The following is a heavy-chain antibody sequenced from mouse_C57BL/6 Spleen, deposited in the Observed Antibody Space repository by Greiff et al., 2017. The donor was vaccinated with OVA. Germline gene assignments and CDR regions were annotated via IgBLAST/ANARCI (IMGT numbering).Heavy chain of an antibody. CDR1: GYTFTSYW. D-gene: IGHD1-1*01. CDR2: LAPSDSYT. Sequence: VQLQQPGAELVKPGASVKLSCKASGYTFTSYWMQWVKQRPGQGLEWIGELAPSDSYTNYNQKFKGKATLTVDTSSSTAYMQLSSLTSEDSAVYYCALYYGSREGYFDVWGTGTTVTVSS. J-gene: IGHJ1*03. CDR3: ALYYGSREGYFDV. V-gene: IGHV1-50*01.